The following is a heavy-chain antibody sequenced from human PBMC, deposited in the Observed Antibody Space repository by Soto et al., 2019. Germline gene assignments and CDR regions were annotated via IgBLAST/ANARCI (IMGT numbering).Heavy chain of an antibody. CDR3: AKAGLGQWLSQYFDQ. CDR1: GFTFSSYA. J-gene: IGHJ4*02. Sequence: GGSLRLSCAASGFTFSSYAVNWVRQTPGKGLEWVSTISTSGGSTYYADSVKGRFTISRDNPKNTVSLQMNSLRAEDTAVDYCAKAGLGQWLSQYFDQWGQGTLVTVSS. V-gene: IGHV3-23*01. CDR2: ISTSGGST. D-gene: IGHD6-19*01.